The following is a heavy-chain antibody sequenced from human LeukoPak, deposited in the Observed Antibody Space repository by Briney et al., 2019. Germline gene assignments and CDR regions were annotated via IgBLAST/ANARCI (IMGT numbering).Heavy chain of an antibody. CDR3: ARLGYCSGGSCLDAFDI. D-gene: IGHD2-15*01. CDR2: IYYSGST. CDR1: GGSISSSSYY. V-gene: IGHV4-39*01. J-gene: IGHJ3*02. Sequence: KPSETLSLTCTVSGGSISSSSYYWGWIRQPPGKGLEWIGSIYYSGSTYYNPSLKSRVTISVDTSKNQFSLKLSSVTAADTAVYYCARLGYCSGGSCLDAFDIWGQGTMVTVSS.